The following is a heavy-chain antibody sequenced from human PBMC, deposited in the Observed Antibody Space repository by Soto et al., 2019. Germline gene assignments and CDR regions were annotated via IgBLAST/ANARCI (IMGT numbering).Heavy chain of an antibody. D-gene: IGHD5-18*01. Sequence: GGSLRLSCAASGFTFSSYAMSWVRQAPGKGLEWVSAISGSGGSTYYADSVKGRFTISRDNSKNTLYLQMNSLRAEDTSVYFFAKEGTAMVSYYYYGMDVWGQGTTVTVSS. CDR2: ISGSGGST. J-gene: IGHJ6*02. V-gene: IGHV3-23*01. CDR3: AKEGTAMVSYYYYGMDV. CDR1: GFTFSSYA.